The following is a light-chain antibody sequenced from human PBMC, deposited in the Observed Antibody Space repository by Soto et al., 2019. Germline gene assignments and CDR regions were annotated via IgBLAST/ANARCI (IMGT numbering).Light chain of an antibody. CDR3: VLYMGSGISV. J-gene: IGLJ3*02. CDR2: STN. CDR1: SGSVSTSYY. V-gene: IGLV8-61*01. Sequence: QTVVTQEPSFSVSPGKTVTLTCGLSSGSVSTSYYPSWYQQTPGQAPRTLIYSTNTRSSGVPDRFSGSILGNKAALTITGXXXXXXXXXYCVLYMGSGISVFGGGTKLTVL.